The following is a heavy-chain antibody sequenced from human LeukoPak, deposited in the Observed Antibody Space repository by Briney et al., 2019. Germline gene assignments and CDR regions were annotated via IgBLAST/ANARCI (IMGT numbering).Heavy chain of an antibody. CDR1: GGSFSGYY. D-gene: IGHD3-10*01. CDR2: INHSGST. V-gene: IGHV4-34*01. J-gene: IGHJ4*02. CDR3: ARGLPLYYYGSGSYYKPFFDY. Sequence: PSETLSLTCAVYGGSFSGYYWSWIRQPPGKGLEWIGEINHSGSTNYNPSLKSRVTISVDTSKNHFSLKLSSVTAADTAVYYCARGLPLYYYGSGSYYKPFFDYWGQGTLVTVSS.